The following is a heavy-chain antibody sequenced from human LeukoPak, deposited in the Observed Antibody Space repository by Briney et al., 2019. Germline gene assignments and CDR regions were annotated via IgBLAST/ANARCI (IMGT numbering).Heavy chain of an antibody. CDR2: IMASGST. J-gene: IGHJ4*02. CDR1: GGSITSYS. D-gene: IGHD3-16*01. CDR3: TGDRKGGYFDY. Sequence: SETLSLTCTVSGGSITSYSWSWIRQPAGKGLEWIGRIMASGSTNYNPSLKSRVTMSVDTSKNQFSLKLTSVTVADTAVYYCTGDRKGGYFDYWGQGTLVTVSS. V-gene: IGHV4-4*07.